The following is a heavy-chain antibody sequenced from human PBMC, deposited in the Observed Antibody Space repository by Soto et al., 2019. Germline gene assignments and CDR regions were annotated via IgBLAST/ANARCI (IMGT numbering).Heavy chain of an antibody. D-gene: IGHD2-8*01. V-gene: IGHV3-23*01. CDR2: ISGSADST. CDR3: AKTRGAMIYAVSVYGMDV. J-gene: IGHJ6*02. Sequence: EVQLLESGGGFIHPGGSLRLSCAASGFSFSSFAMNWVRQAPGKGLERVSIISGSADSTFYADSVKGRFTISRDKSKSTLYLQINSLRDEDTAVYYCAKTRGAMIYAVSVYGMDVWGQGTTVTVSS. CDR1: GFSFSSFA.